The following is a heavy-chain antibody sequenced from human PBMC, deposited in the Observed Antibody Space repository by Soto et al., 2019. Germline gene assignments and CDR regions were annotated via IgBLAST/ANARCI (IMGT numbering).Heavy chain of an antibody. D-gene: IGHD2-2*01. J-gene: IGHJ5*02. CDR3: ARDTGYCSSTSCGFDP. V-gene: IGHV1-69*01. CDR1: GGTFSSYA. Sequence: QVQLVQSGSELKKPGSSVKVYCKASGGTFSSYAISWVRQAPGQGREWMGGIIPIFGTANYAQKFQGRVRITAVESTCTAYMELSSLEAEDTDVDYCARDTGYCSSTSCGFDPWGQGTLVTVSS. CDR2: IIPIFGTA.